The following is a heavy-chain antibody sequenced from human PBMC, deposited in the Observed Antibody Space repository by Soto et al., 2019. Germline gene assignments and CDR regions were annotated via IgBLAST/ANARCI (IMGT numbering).Heavy chain of an antibody. V-gene: IGHV3-30*18. J-gene: IGHJ6*02. CDR3: AKSSFPYYYGMDV. CDR1: GFTFSSYG. Sequence: PGGSLRLSCAASGFTFSSYGMHWVRQAPGKGLECVAVISYDGSNKYYADSVKGRFTISRDNSKNTLYLQMNSLRAEDTAVYYCAKSSFPYYYGMDVWGQGTTVTVSS. D-gene: IGHD6-19*01. CDR2: ISYDGSNK.